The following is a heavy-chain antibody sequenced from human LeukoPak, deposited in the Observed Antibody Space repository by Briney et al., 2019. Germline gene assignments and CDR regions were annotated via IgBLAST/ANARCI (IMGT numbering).Heavy chain of an antibody. Sequence: SETLSLTCTVSGGSISSYYWSWIRQPPGKGLEWIGYIYYSGSTNYNPSLKSRVTISVGTSKNQFSLKLSSVTAADTAVYYCARIRRVYSSNTPAYYFDYWGQGTLVTVSS. D-gene: IGHD6-13*01. J-gene: IGHJ4*02. CDR2: IYYSGST. V-gene: IGHV4-59*01. CDR1: GGSISSYY. CDR3: ARIRRVYSSNTPAYYFDY.